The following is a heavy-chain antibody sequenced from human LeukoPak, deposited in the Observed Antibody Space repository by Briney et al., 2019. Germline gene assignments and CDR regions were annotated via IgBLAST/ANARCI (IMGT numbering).Heavy chain of an antibody. CDR2: IYYSGST. CDR3: ARTPGYSGSYYVDY. CDR1: GGSISNYY. D-gene: IGHD1-26*01. Sequence: SETLSLTCTVSGGSISNYYWSWIRQPPGKGLEWIGYIYYSGSTNYNPSLKSRVTISVDTSKNQFSLKLSSVTAADTAVYYCARTPGYSGSYYVDYWGQGTLVTVSS. V-gene: IGHV4-59*01. J-gene: IGHJ4*02.